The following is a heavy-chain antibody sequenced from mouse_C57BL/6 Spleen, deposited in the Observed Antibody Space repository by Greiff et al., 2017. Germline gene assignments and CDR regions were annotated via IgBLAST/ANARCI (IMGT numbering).Heavy chain of an antibody. V-gene: IGHV10-3*01. J-gene: IGHJ4*01. CDR1: GFIFNTFA. CDR3: VRDEAFYYAMDY. D-gene: IGHD3-2*02. CDR2: GRSQRSNYAT. Sequence: EVMLVESGGGLVQPKGSLKLSCAASGFIFNTFAMHWVRPASGKGLEWVARGRSQRSNYATYYADSVKVKFTITRDESQSMLYLQMNNLKTEDTAMYYCVRDEAFYYAMDYWGQGTSVTVSS.